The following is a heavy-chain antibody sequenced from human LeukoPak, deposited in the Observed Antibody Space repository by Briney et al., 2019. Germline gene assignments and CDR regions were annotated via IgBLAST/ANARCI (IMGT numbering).Heavy chain of an antibody. Sequence: GGSLRLSCAASGFTFSSYEMNWVRQAPGKGLEWVSYISSSGSTIYYADSVKGRFTISRDNSKNSLYLQMNSLRAEDTAVYYCAELGITMIGGVWRKGTKVSISS. CDR1: GFTFSSYE. V-gene: IGHV3-48*03. J-gene: IGHJ6*04. D-gene: IGHD3-22*01. CDR2: ISSSGSTI. CDR3: AELGITMIGGV.